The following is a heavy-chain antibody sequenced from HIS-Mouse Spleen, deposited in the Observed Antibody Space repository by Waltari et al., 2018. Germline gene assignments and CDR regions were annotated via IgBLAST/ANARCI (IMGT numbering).Heavy chain of an antibody. CDR2: ISYDGSNK. CDR1: GFSFRSYA. CDR3: AREFWFQWLEKNGFDY. Sequence: QVQLVESGGGVVQPGRSLRLSCAASGFSFRSYARPWVRQAAGKGLEWVAIISYDGSNKYYADSVKGRFTISRDNSKNTLYLQMNSLRAEDTAVYYCAREFWFQWLEKNGFDYWGQGTLVTVSS. D-gene: IGHD6-19*01. V-gene: IGHV3-30*04. J-gene: IGHJ4*02.